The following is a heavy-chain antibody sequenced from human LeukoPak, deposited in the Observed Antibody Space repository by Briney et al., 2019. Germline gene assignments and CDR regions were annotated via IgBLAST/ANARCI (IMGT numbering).Heavy chain of an antibody. Sequence: GGSLRLSCATSGFTFSDYAMSWVRQAPGKGLEWVSTISNSGGNTHYADSVMGRFTISRDNSKSTLYLQMNSLRAEDTAVYYCAKLSSIRYFDWLLGNFDYWGQGTLVTVSS. V-gene: IGHV3-23*01. CDR3: AKLSSIRYFDWLLGNFDY. J-gene: IGHJ4*02. CDR1: GFTFSDYA. CDR2: ISNSGGNT. D-gene: IGHD3-9*01.